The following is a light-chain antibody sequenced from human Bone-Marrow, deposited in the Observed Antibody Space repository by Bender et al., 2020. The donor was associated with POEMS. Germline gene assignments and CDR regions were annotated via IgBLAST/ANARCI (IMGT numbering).Light chain of an antibody. CDR3: QVWDSNSDPPLYV. CDR1: NIATKS. Sequence: AASIACGGDNIATKSVHWYQQRPGQAPVLVVSDGTDRPSGISERFSGSNSGNAATLTITRVEAGDEADYYCQVWDSNSDPPLYVFGTGTKVTV. J-gene: IGLJ1*01. CDR2: DGT. V-gene: IGLV3-21*02.